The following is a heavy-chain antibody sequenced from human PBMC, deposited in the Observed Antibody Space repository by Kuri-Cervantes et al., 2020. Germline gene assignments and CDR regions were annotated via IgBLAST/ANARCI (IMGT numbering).Heavy chain of an antibody. J-gene: IGHJ4*02. CDR2: TSASGGST. V-gene: IGHV3-23*01. Sequence: GESLKISCAASGFTFSNYGMHRVRQAPGKGLEWVSTTSASGGSTYDADSVKGRFTISRDNSKNTLYLQMNSLRVDDTAVYYCARVTNGASFDHWGQGTLVTVSS. CDR3: ARVTNGASFDH. CDR1: GFTFSNYG. D-gene: IGHD4-17*01.